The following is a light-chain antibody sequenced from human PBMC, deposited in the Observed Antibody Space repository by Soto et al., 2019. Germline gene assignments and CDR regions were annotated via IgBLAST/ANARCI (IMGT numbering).Light chain of an antibody. CDR2: GAS. Sequence: EIVMTQSPVTLSVSPGERATLSCRASQSVNSNLAWYQQKPGQAPRLLIYGASTRATDVPDRFSGSGSGADFTLTISRLEPEDFAVYYCQQYGSSPPRTFGQGTKVDIK. V-gene: IGKV3-20*01. CDR3: QQYGSSPPRT. CDR1: QSVNSN. J-gene: IGKJ1*01.